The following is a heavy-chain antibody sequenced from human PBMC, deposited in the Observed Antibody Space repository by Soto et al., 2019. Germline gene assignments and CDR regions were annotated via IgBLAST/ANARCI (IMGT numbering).Heavy chain of an antibody. CDR3: ASIVSSAHGEFSD. J-gene: IGHJ4*02. V-gene: IGHV4-31*03. Sequence: QVQLQESGPGLVKPSQTLSLTCTVSGGSISSGGYYWSWIRQHPGKGLEWIGYIYYSGSTYYNPSRMSRVTISVDTSKNQFSLKLSSVNAADTAVYYCASIVSSAHGEFSDWGQGTLVTVSS. CDR1: GGSISSGGYY. CDR2: IYYSGST. D-gene: IGHD3-10*01.